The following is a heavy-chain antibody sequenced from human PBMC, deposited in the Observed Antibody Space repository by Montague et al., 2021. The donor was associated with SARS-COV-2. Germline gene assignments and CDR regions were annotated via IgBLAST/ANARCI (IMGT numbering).Heavy chain of an antibody. CDR1: GGSISSGGYY. J-gene: IGHJ3*02. Sequence: TLSLTCTVSGGSISSGGYYWSWIRQHPGKGLEWIGYIYYSGSTYYNPYLKSRVTISVDTPKNHFSLKLSTVTAADTAVYYCASAEFYADCSSTSCYMRGDAFDIWGQGTMVTVSS. CDR3: ASAEFYADCSSTSCYMRGDAFDI. CDR2: IYYSGST. D-gene: IGHD2-2*02. V-gene: IGHV4-31*03.